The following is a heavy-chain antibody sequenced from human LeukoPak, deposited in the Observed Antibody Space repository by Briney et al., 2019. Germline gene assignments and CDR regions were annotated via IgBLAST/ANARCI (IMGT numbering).Heavy chain of an antibody. CDR3: AREGGYCTNTSCYLEWFDP. CDR2: INHSGSS. J-gene: IGHJ5*02. V-gene: IGHV4-34*01. CDR1: GGSFSGYY. Sequence: PSETLSLTCAVYGGSFSGYYWSWIRQPPGKGLEWIGEINHSGSSNYNPSLTSRVTISVDTSNNQFSMTLRSVTAADTGVYSCAREGGYCTNTSCYLEWFDPWGQGTLVTVSS. D-gene: IGHD2-2*01.